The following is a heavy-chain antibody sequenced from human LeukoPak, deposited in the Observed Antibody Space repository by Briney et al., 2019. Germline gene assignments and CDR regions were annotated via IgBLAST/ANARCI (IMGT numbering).Heavy chain of an antibody. J-gene: IGHJ4*02. CDR2: ISGSGGST. Sequence: PSETLSLTCAVYGGSFSGYYWSWVRQAPGKGLEWVSAISGSGGSTYYADSVKGRFTISRDNSKNTLYLQMNSLRAEDTAVYYCATHTYYDILTGYSFDYWGQGTLVTVSS. CDR3: ATHTYYDILTGYSFDY. CDR1: GGSFSGYY. V-gene: IGHV3-23*01. D-gene: IGHD3-9*01.